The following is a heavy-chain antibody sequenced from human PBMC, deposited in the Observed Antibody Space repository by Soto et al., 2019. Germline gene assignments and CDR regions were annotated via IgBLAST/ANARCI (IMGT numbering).Heavy chain of an antibody. V-gene: IGHV3-33*08. CDR3: SRGGGTVAVPAAFSWFAP. D-gene: IGHD2-2*01. CDR2: IWHDGSIQ. CDR1: GFTFSSFG. J-gene: IGHJ5*02. Sequence: QVHLVESGGAVVQPGRSLRLSCEASGFTFSSFGMHWVRQSQGEGLEWVCDIWHDGSIQLYADSVKGRFTISRDNSKNTLYLQLNSRRADDAAVVYCSRGGGTVAVPAAFSWFAPWGQGTLVPVCS.